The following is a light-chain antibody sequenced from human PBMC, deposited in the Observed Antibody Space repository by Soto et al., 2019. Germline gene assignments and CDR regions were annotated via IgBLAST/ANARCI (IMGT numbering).Light chain of an antibody. CDR1: QSISTW. Sequence: DIQMTQSPSTLSASVGARVTITCRASQSISTWLAWYQQKPGKAPKVLIYKASSFESGVPSRFTGSGSGTEFTLTISSLQPDDFATYYCQQYNSYSRMYTFGQGTKLEIK. CDR3: QQYNSYSRMYT. V-gene: IGKV1-5*03. CDR2: KAS. J-gene: IGKJ2*01.